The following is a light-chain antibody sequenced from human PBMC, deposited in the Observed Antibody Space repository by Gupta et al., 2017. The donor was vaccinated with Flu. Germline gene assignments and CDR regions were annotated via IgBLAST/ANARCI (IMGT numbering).Light chain of an antibody. CDR3: QQKHCNTLT. CDR1: RKKNRY. CDR2: AAA. J-gene: IGKJ3*01. V-gene: IGKV1-39*01. Sequence: PSSRSAAVIDRVTSTCRASRKKNRYLNEWQQKTARHPKHLIIAAATMLSGGPLRGFSGGCGTEGSPTISSLQPEDVATDYCQQKHCNTLTFGRGTKVDIK.